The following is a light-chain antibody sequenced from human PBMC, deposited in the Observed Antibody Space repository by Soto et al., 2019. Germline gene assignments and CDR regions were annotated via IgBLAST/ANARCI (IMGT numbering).Light chain of an antibody. CDR3: CSYAATFSV. CDR2: EGS. J-gene: IGLJ3*02. Sequence: QSALSQPASVSGAPGQSITISCTGTSSDFGTYNFFSWYQQHPGKAPKLIIYEGSTRPSGVSHRFSGSKSGNTASLTVSGLQAEDEADYFCCSYAATFSVFGGGTKVIVL. V-gene: IGLV2-23*01. CDR1: SSDFGTYNF.